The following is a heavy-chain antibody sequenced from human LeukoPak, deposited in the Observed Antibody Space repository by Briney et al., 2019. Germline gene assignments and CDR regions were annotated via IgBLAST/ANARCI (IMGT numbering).Heavy chain of an antibody. CDR1: GFTFSSSA. CDR3: AAASSYFYGMDV. J-gene: IGHJ6*02. V-gene: IGHV1-58*02. Sequence: SVKVSCKASGFTFSSSAMQWVRHARGQRLEWIGWIVVGSGNTNYAQKFQERVTIIRDMSTGTAYMELSSLRSEDTAVYYCAAASSYFYGMDVWGRGTAVTVS. CDR2: IVVGSGNT.